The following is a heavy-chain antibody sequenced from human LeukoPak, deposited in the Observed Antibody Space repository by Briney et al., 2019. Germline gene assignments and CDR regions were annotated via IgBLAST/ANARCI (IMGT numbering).Heavy chain of an antibody. Sequence: PGGSLRLSCAASGFTFSSYAISWVRQAPGKGLEWVSAISGSGGSTYYADSVKGRFTISRDNSKNTLYLQMNSLRAEDTAVYYCAKGRFEGYYYYYYMDVWGKGTTVTVSS. J-gene: IGHJ6*03. D-gene: IGHD3-10*01. CDR1: GFTFSSYA. V-gene: IGHV3-23*01. CDR3: AKGRFEGYYYYYYMDV. CDR2: ISGSGGST.